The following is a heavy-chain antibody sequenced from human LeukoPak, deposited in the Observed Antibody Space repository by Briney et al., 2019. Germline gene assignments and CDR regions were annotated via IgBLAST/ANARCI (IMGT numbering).Heavy chain of an antibody. CDR1: GFTFSDYY. CDR2: ISSSGSII. CDR3: ARVSCGGDCYGSFDY. Sequence: GGSLRLSCAASGFTFSDYYMSWIRQAPGKGLEWVSYISSSGSIIYYADSVKGRFTISRDNAKNSLYLQMNSLRAEDTAVYYCARVSCGGDCYGSFDYWGQGTLVTVSS. J-gene: IGHJ4*02. V-gene: IGHV3-11*04. D-gene: IGHD2-21*02.